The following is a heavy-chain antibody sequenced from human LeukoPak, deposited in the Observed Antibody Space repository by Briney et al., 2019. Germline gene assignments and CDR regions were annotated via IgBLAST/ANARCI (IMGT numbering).Heavy chain of an antibody. V-gene: IGHV4-39*01. D-gene: IGHD1-26*01. CDR3: ARPLVGGTTFPDD. J-gene: IGHJ4*02. Sequence: SETLSLTCTVSGVSISSNTYYWGWIRQPPGKGLEWIGSISYSGSTYYNPSLKSRVTISVDTSKNQFSLKLSSVTAADTAVYYCARPLVGGTTFPDDWGQGTLVTVSS. CDR2: ISYSGST. CDR1: GVSISSNTYY.